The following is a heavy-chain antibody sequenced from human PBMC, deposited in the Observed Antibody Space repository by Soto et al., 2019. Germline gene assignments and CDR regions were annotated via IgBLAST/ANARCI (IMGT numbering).Heavy chain of an antibody. CDR2: IYYSGST. J-gene: IGHJ6*04. V-gene: IGHV4-59*01. CDR3: ARENAGGLQSPRGMDG. Sequence: SDTLSLTCTFSGGSIISYYWSWIRQPPGKGLEWIGYIYYSGSTNYNPSLKSRVTISVDTSKNQFSLKLSSVTAADTAVYYCARENAGGLQSPRGMDGWGKGTKVTVYS. D-gene: IGHD5-12*01. CDR1: GGSIISYY.